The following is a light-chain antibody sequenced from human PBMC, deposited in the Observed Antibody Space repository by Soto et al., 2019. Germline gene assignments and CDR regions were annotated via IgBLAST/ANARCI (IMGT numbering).Light chain of an antibody. V-gene: IGKV3-20*01. CDR1: QSVSSY. CDR3: QQYGSSPWT. Sequence: VVTPSPATLSLSPGASATLSCRASQSVSSYLAWYQQKPGQAPRLLIYDTSNRATGIPDRFSGSGSGTDFTLTISSLEPEDFAVYYCQQYGSSPWTFGQGTKVDIK. CDR2: DTS. J-gene: IGKJ1*01.